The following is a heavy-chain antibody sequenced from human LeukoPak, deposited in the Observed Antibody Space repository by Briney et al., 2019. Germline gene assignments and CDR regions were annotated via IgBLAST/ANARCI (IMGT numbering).Heavy chain of an antibody. D-gene: IGHD6-13*01. V-gene: IGHV3-23*01. CDR3: AKDPARPEYSSSWCAY. CDR2: ISGSGGST. CDR1: GFTFSSYA. J-gene: IGHJ4*02. Sequence: GGSLRLSCAASGFTFSSYAMSWVRQAPGKGLEWVPAISGSGGSTYYADSVKGRFTISRDNSKNTLYLQMNSLRAEDTAVYYCAKDPARPEYSSSWCAYWGQGTLVTVSS.